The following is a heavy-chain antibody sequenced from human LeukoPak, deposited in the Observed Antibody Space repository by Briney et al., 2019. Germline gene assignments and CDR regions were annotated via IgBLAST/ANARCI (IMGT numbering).Heavy chain of an antibody. CDR1: GYSISSGYY. CDR2: IYHSGST. J-gene: IGHJ5*02. D-gene: IGHD1-26*01. CDR3: ARALVVGATGWFDP. Sequence: SETLSLTCTVSGYSISSGYYWGWIRQPPGKGLEWIGSIYHSGSTYYNPSLKSRVTISVDTSKNQFSLKLGSVTAADTAVYYCARALVVGATGWFDPWGQGTLVTVSS. V-gene: IGHV4-38-2*02.